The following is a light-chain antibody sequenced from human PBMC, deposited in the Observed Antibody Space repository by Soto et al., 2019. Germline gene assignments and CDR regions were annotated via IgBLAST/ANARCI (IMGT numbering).Light chain of an antibody. CDR2: KSD. Sequence: QSLLTQPPSASGTPGQRVSITCSGSDSNIGSNSVHWYQQVPGMAPKLLVYKSDQRPSGVPDRFSGSKSVTSASLAISGLRAEDEAEYYCATWDDGLSGVLFGGGTQLTVL. CDR1: DSNIGSNS. V-gene: IGLV1-47*01. J-gene: IGLJ2*01. CDR3: ATWDDGLSGVL.